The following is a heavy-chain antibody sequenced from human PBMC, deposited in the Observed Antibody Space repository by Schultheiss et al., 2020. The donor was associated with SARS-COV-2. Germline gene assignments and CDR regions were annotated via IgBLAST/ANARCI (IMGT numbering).Heavy chain of an antibody. CDR1: GFTFSSYG. D-gene: IGHD4-17*01. J-gene: IGHJ4*02. CDR2: ISYDGSNK. CDR3: ARDQIESGLEDGDYGMVIDY. Sequence: GGSLRLSCAASGFTFSSYGMHWVRQAPGKGLEWVAVISYDGSNKYYADSVKGRFTISRDNSKNTLYLQMNSLRAEDTAVYYCARDQIESGLEDGDYGMVIDYWGQGTLVTVSS. V-gene: IGHV3-30*19.